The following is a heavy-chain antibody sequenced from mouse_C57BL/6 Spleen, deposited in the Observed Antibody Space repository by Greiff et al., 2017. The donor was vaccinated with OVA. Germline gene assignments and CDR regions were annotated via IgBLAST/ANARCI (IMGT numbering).Heavy chain of an antibody. CDR2: IHPNSGST. CDR3: ARGDDYSNYGSY. D-gene: IGHD2-5*01. J-gene: IGHJ2*01. CDR1: GYTFTSYW. V-gene: IGHV1-64*01. Sequence: QVQLQQPGAELVKPGASVKLSCKASGYTFTSYWMHWVKQRPGQGLEWIGMIHPNSGSTNYNEKFKSKATLTVDKSSSTAYMQLSSLTSEDSAVYYCARGDDYSNYGSYWGQGTTLTVSS.